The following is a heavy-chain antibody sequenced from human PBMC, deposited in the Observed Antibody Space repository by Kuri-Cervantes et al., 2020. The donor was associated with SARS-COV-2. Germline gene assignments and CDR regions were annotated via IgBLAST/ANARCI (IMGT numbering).Heavy chain of an antibody. CDR2: ISYDGSNK. Sequence: GGSLRLSCAASGLTFSCSIMHWVRQASGKGLEWVAVISYDGSNKYYADSVKGRSTISRDNSKNTLYLQMNSLRAEDTAVYYCARSYDSSGYYYSGSAYYFDYWGQGTLVTVSS. CDR3: ARSYDSSGYYYSGSAYYFDY. CDR1: GLTFSCSI. V-gene: IGHV3-30-3*01. D-gene: IGHD3-22*01. J-gene: IGHJ4*02.